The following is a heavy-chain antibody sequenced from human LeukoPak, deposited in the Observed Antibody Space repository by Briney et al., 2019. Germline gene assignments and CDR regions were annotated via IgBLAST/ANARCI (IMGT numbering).Heavy chain of an antibody. CDR3: ATGQYYYDSSGQENFDY. V-gene: IGHV1-18*01. D-gene: IGHD3-22*01. CDR2: ISAYNGNT. Sequence: EASVKVSCKASGYTFTSYGISWVRQAPGQGLEWMGWISAYNGNTNYAQKLQGRVTMTTDTSTSTAYMELRSLRSDDTAVYYCATGQYYYDSSGQENFDYWGQGTLVTVSS. J-gene: IGHJ4*02. CDR1: GYTFTSYG.